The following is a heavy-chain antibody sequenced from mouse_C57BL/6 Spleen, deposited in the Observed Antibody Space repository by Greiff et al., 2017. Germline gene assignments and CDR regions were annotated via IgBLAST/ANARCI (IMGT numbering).Heavy chain of an antibody. Sequence: EVQVVESGGGLVKPGGSLKLSCAASGFTFSDYGMHWVRQAPEKGLEWVAYISSGSSTIYYADTVKGRFTISRDNAKNTLFLQMTRLRSEDTARYYCARGGGYDMGFDYWGQGTTLTVSS. CDR1: GFTFSDYG. CDR2: ISSGSSTI. CDR3: ARGGGYDMGFDY. D-gene: IGHD2-2*01. J-gene: IGHJ2*01. V-gene: IGHV5-17*01.